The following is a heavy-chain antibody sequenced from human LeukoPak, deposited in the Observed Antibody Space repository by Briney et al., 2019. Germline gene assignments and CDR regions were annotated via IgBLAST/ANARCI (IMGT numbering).Heavy chain of an antibody. J-gene: IGHJ5*02. CDR3: ARERIFGRGWFDP. V-gene: IGHV1-2*02. CDR2: INPNSGGT. D-gene: IGHD2-15*01. Sequence: ASVKVSCKASGYTFTGYYMHWVRQAPGQGLGWMGWINPNSGGTNYAQKFQGRVTMTRDTSISTAYMELSRLRSDDTAVYYCARERIFGRGWFDPWGQGTLVTVSS. CDR1: GYTFTGYY.